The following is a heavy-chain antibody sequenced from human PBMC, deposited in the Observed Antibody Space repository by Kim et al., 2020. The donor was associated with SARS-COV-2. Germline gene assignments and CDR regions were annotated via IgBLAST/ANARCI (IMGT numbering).Heavy chain of an antibody. Sequence: SETLSLTCTVSGGSISSNGYYLGWVRQPPGKGLEWIGSLYYSGSTYYNPSLESRVTISIDTSKNQFSLRLTSVTAADTAVYYCARALDTAMVTGGYTWFDPWGQGTLVTVSS. J-gene: IGHJ5*02. CDR3: ARALDTAMVTGGYTWFDP. V-gene: IGHV4-39*07. D-gene: IGHD5-18*01. CDR1: GGSISSNGYY. CDR2: LYYSGST.